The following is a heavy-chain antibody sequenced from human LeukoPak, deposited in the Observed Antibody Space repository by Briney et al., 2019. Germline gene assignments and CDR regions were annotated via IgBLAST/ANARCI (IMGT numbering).Heavy chain of an antibody. CDR1: GFPFGSYF. D-gene: IGHD4-23*01. CDR3: ARDPNRLADYGGDYFDH. Sequence: PGGSLRLSCAPSGFPFGSYFMHGVGQAPGKGLDGVALFSIDGSHKYYADSVKGRFIISRDNSKNTLSLQMNTLRPDDTAVFYCARDPNRLADYGGDYFDHWGQGTLVTVSS. CDR2: FSIDGSHK. V-gene: IGHV3-30*03. J-gene: IGHJ4*02.